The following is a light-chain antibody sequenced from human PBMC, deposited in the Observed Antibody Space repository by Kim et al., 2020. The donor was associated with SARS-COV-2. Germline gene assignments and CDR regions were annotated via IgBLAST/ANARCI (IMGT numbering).Light chain of an antibody. J-gene: IGLJ2*01. CDR1: SLRISY. CDR3: NSRDSSGNHVV. V-gene: IGLV3-19*01. CDR2: DKN. Sequence: LEPTVRITWQGASLRISYANCSQQKPGQAPVLVIYDKNNRPSGIPDRFSGSSSGSTASLTITGAQAEDEADYYCNSRDSSGNHVVFGGGTQLTVL.